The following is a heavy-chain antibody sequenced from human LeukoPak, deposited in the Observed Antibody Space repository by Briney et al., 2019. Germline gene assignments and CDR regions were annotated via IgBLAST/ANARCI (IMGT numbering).Heavy chain of an antibody. CDR3: ARARRGYSYSFDY. J-gene: IGHJ4*02. Sequence: GGSLRLSCTVSGFTVSSNYMSWVRQAPGKGLEWVSVIYSGGSTYYADSVKGRFTISRDNSKNTLYLQMNSLRAEDTAVYYCARARRGYSYSFDYWGQGTLVTVSS. CDR2: IYSGGST. D-gene: IGHD5-18*01. V-gene: IGHV3-53*01. CDR1: GFTVSSNY.